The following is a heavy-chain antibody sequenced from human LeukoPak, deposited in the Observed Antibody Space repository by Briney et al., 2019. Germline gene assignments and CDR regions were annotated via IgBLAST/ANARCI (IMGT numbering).Heavy chain of an antibody. CDR1: GFTFSSYA. J-gene: IGHJ4*02. V-gene: IGHV3-30*04. CDR2: ISYDGSNK. D-gene: IGHD2-2*01. Sequence: PGRSLRLSCAASGFTFSSYAMHWVRQAPGKGLEWVAVISYDGSNKYYADSVKGRFTISRGNSKNTLYLQMNSLRAEDTAVYYCARDSGGPDYSSTSCYPGGVDYWGQGTLVTVSS. CDR3: ARDSGGPDYSSTSCYPGGVDY.